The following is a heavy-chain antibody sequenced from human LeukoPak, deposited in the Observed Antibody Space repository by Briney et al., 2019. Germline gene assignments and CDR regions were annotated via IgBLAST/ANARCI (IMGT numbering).Heavy chain of an antibody. CDR1: GYTFASYG. J-gene: IGHJ6*03. D-gene: IGHD2-2*01. CDR2: ISTYNGDT. CDR3: ARGGRWHCSATSCFNRDFYYMDV. V-gene: IGHV1-18*01. Sequence: ASVKVSCKASGYTFASYGISWVRQAPGQGLEWMGWISTYNGDTKYAQKVQGRVTMTTDTSTSTAYMDLRSLRSDDTAVYYCARGGRWHCSATSCFNRDFYYMDVWGEGTTVTV.